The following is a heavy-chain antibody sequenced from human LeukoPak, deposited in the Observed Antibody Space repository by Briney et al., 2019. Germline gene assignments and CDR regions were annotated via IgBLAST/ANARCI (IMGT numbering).Heavy chain of an antibody. Sequence: PSETLSLTCTVSGGSISSGSYYWSWIRQPAGKGLEWIGRIYTSGSTNYNPSLKSRVTISVDTSKNQFSLKLSSVTAADTAVYYCARVYYSNSYDYWYFDLWGRGTLVTVSS. CDR2: IYTSGST. CDR3: ARVYYSNSYDYWYFDL. CDR1: GGSISSGSYY. V-gene: IGHV4-61*02. D-gene: IGHD4-11*01. J-gene: IGHJ2*01.